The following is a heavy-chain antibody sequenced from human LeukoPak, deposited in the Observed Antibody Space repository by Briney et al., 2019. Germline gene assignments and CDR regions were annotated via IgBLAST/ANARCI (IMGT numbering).Heavy chain of an antibody. CDR2: IYNSERT. V-gene: IGHV4-59*01. CDR1: GASIRNYH. Sequence: SETLSLTCSVSGASIRNYHWTWIRQPPRKGLEWIGYIYNSERTNYSPSLKSRVTISVDTSKNQFSLKLSSVSAADTAVYYCARTRYSGSYYDSNYFDYWGQGTLVTVSS. J-gene: IGHJ4*02. CDR3: ARTRYSGSYYDSNYFDY. D-gene: IGHD1-26*01.